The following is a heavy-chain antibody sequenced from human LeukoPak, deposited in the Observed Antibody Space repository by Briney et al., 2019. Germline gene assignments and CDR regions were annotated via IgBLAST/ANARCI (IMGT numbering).Heavy chain of an antibody. CDR1: NYSISISYC. Sequence: SETLSLTCTVSNYSISISYCWGWIRQPPGKGLEWIGTVCHSGSTYYIPSLKSRVTISVDTSKNQFSLNLTSVTAADTAVYYCASQSYCSGGSCYQINDYWGQGTLVTVSS. CDR2: VCHSGST. J-gene: IGHJ4*02. D-gene: IGHD2-15*01. CDR3: ASQSYCSGGSCYQINDY. V-gene: IGHV4-38-2*02.